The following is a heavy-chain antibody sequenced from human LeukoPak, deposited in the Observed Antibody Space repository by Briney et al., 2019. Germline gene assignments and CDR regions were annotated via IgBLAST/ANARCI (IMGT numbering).Heavy chain of an antibody. J-gene: IGHJ4*02. CDR1: GYTFTSYD. V-gene: IGHV1-8*01. CDR2: MNPNSGNT. Sequence: ASVKVSCKASGYTFTSYDINWVRQATGQGLEWMGWMNPNSGNTGYAQKFQGRIIVSRNTSISTAYMELNSLTSEDTAIYYCARIAAAGNRRLNYWGQGTLVTVAS. D-gene: IGHD6-13*01. CDR3: ARIAAAGNRRLNY.